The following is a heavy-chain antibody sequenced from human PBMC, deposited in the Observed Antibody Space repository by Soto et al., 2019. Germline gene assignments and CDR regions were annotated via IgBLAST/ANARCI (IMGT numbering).Heavy chain of an antibody. CDR2: IDPSDSQT. D-gene: IGHD3-22*01. J-gene: IGHJ4*02. Sequence: PXESLTISWKGSGYSFAGYWITWVRQKPGKGLEWMGRIDPSDSQTYYSPSFRGHVTISATKSITTVFLQWSSLRASDTAMYYCARQIYDSDTGPNFQYYFDSWGQGTPVTVSS. V-gene: IGHV5-10-1*01. CDR1: GYSFAGYW. CDR3: ARQIYDSDTGPNFQYYFDS.